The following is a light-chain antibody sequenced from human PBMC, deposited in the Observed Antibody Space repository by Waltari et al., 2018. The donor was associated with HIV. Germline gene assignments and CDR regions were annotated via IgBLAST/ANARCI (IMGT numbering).Light chain of an antibody. Sequence: QSVVTQPPSASGNPGQRVTISCSGSSSNIGSNYVYWYQQLPGTAPKLLIFRNNQRPSGVPDRFSGSKSGTSASLAISGLRSEDEANYYCAAWDDSLSGLVFGGGTKLTVL. V-gene: IGLV1-47*01. CDR1: SSNIGSNY. CDR2: RNN. CDR3: AAWDDSLSGLV. J-gene: IGLJ3*02.